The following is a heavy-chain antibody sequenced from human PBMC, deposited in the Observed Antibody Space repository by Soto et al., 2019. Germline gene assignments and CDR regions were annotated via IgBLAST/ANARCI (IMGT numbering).Heavy chain of an antibody. CDR3: VPRLTAGATARFDY. Sequence: GGSLRLSCAASGFTLIKAYMNWVRQAPGKRLEWIGQIDSKLDADKTDVAAPVKGRFTLSRDDSKNTVYLQRNGLECEETGMYYCVPRLTAGATARFDYWGQGTLVTVS. J-gene: IGHJ4*02. CDR2: IDSKLDADKT. CDR1: GFTLIKAY. D-gene: IGHD2-21*02. V-gene: IGHV3-15*04.